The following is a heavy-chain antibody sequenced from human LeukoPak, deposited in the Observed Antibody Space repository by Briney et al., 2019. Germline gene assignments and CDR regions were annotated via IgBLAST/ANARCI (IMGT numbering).Heavy chain of an antibody. CDR3: ARAEGVAVADWFDP. D-gene: IGHD6-19*01. V-gene: IGHV4-59*01. J-gene: IGHJ5*02. Sequence: KTSETLSLTCTVSGGSISNYYWSWIRQPPGKGLEWIGYIYNSGSTNYNPSLKGRVTISVDTSKNQFSLKLSSVTAADTAVYYCARAEGVAVADWFDPWGQGTLVTVSS. CDR1: GGSISNYY. CDR2: IYNSGST.